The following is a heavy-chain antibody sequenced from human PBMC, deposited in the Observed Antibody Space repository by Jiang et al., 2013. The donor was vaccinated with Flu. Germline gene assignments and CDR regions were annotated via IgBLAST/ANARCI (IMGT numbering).Heavy chain of an antibody. Sequence: QGLEWMGWMNPNSGNTGYAQKFQGRVTMTRNTSISTAYMELSSLRSEDTAVYYCARVNSNYVIDYWGQGTLVTVSS. V-gene: IGHV1-8*01. CDR2: MNPNSGNT. J-gene: IGHJ4*02. D-gene: IGHD4-11*01. CDR3: ARVNSNYVIDY.